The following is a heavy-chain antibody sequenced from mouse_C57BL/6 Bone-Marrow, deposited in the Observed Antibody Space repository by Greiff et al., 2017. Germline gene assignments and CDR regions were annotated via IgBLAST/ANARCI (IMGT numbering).Heavy chain of an antibody. V-gene: IGHV5-4*03. D-gene: IGHD1-1*01. CDR1: GFTFSSYA. Sequence: EVKLMESGGGLVKPGGSLKLSCAASGFTFSSYAMSWVRQTPEKRLEWVATISDGGSYTYYPDNVKGRFTISSDNARNNLYLQISHLESEDTAMYYCARATGVPFDYWGQGTTLTVSS. CDR2: ISDGGSYT. J-gene: IGHJ2*01. CDR3: ARATGVPFDY.